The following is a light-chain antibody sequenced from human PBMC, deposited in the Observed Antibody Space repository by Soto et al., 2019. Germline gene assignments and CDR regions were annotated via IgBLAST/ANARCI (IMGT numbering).Light chain of an antibody. CDR3: ASWDGSLIGHV. CDR1: SSNIGSNA. Sequence: QSVLAQPPSASGTPGQRVTISCSGSSSNIGSNAVNWYQHLPGTAPKLLIFTDSQRPSGVPDRFSGSRSGTLASLAISGLQSEDEADYYCASWDGSLIGHVFGTGTKVTVL. CDR2: TDS. V-gene: IGLV1-44*01. J-gene: IGLJ1*01.